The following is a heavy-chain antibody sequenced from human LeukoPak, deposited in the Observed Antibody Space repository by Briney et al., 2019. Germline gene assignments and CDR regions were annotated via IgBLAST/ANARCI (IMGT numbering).Heavy chain of an antibody. D-gene: IGHD3-22*01. Sequence: PGGSLRLSCAASGFTFSSYSMNWVRQAPGKGLEWVSSISSSSSYIYYADSVKGRFTISRDNAKNSLYLQMNSLRAEDTAVYYCARVGYYYDSSGYFETYYFDYWSQGTLVTVSS. CDR3: ARVGYYYDSSGYFETYYFDY. V-gene: IGHV3-21*01. CDR2: ISSSSSYI. J-gene: IGHJ4*02. CDR1: GFTFSSYS.